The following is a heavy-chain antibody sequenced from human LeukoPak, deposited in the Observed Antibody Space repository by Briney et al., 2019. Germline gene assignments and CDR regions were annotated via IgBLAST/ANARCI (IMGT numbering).Heavy chain of an antibody. CDR2: IYPGDSDT. D-gene: IGHD5-12*01. Sequence: GESLKISCKASGYSFTNNWIAWVRLMPGKGLEWVGIIYPGDSDTRYSPSFQGLVTISADKSITTAYLQWSSLKASDTGMYYCARRRGYRGDGLGSGRNYFDYWGQGTLVSVSS. V-gene: IGHV5-51*01. J-gene: IGHJ4*02. CDR3: ARRRGYRGDGLGSGRNYFDY. CDR1: GYSFTNNW.